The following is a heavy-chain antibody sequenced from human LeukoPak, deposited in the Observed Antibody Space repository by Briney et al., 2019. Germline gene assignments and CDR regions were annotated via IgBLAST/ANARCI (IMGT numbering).Heavy chain of an antibody. CDR3: ARGRGAAGTYWFDP. CDR1: GFTFSSYD. D-gene: IGHD6-13*01. V-gene: IGHV3-13*01. J-gene: IGHJ5*02. Sequence: GGSLRLSCAASGFTFSSYDMHWVRQATGKGLESVSAIGTAGDTYYPGSVKGRFTISRENAKNSLYLQMNSLRAGDTAVYYCARGRGAAGTYWFDPWGQGTLVTVSS. CDR2: IGTAGDT.